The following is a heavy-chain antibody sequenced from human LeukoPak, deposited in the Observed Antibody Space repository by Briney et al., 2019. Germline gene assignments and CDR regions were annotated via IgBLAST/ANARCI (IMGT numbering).Heavy chain of an antibody. V-gene: IGHV3-23*01. J-gene: IGHJ4*02. CDR3: AKEGPMIVVVIPYYFDY. CDR1: GFTFSSYA. Sequence: GGSLRLSCAASGFTFSSYAMSWVRQAPGKGLEWVSAISGSGGSTYYADSVKGRLTISRDNSKNTLYLQMNSLRAEDTAVYYCAKEGPMIVVVIPYYFDYWGQGTLVTVSS. CDR2: ISGSGGST. D-gene: IGHD3-22*01.